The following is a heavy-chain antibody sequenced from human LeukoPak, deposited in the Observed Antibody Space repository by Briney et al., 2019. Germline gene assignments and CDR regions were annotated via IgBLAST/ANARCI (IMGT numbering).Heavy chain of an antibody. V-gene: IGHV1-69*04. CDR3: ARGCSGGSCYEYGY. D-gene: IGHD2-15*01. CDR2: IIPILGIA. Sequence: SVKVSCKASGGTFSSYAISWVRQAPGQGLEWMGRIIPILGIANYAQKFQGRVTITADKSTSTAYMELSSLRSEDTAVYYCARGCSGGSCYEYGYWGQGTLVTVPS. J-gene: IGHJ4*02. CDR1: GGTFSSYA.